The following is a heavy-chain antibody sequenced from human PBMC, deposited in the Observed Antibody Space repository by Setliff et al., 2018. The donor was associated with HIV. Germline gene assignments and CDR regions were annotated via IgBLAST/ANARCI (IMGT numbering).Heavy chain of an antibody. CDR1: GYTFTSYD. CDR3: ARGGTYCTNGASTMIDFPNPLQPLP. D-gene: IGHD2-8*01. CDR2: MNPNSGNT. V-gene: IGHV1-8*03. J-gene: IGHJ5*02. Sequence: ASVKVSCKASGYTFTSYDINWVRQATGQGLEWMGWMNPNSGNTGYAQKFQGRVTITRNTSISTAYMELSSLRSEDTAVYYCARGGTYCTNGASTMIDFPNPLQPLPWG.